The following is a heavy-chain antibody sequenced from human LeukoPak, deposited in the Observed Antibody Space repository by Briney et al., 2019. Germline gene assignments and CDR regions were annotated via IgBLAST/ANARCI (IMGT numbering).Heavy chain of an antibody. V-gene: IGHV3-15*01. CDR3: TTRNYYGSGSYFDY. Sequence: GGSLRLSCAASGFTFSNAWMSWVRQAPGKGLEWVGRIKSKTDGGTTDYAAPVKGRFTISRDASKNTLYLQMNSLKTEDTAVYYCTTRNYYGSGSYFDYWGQGTLVTVSS. J-gene: IGHJ4*02. CDR2: IKSKTDGGTT. D-gene: IGHD3-10*01. CDR1: GFTFSNAW.